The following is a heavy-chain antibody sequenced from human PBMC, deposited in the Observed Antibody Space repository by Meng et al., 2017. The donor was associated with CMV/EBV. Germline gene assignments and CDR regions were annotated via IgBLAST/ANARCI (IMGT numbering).Heavy chain of an antibody. J-gene: IGHJ5*02. CDR2: IYTSGST. V-gene: IGHV4-4*07. CDR1: GGSISSYY. CDR3: ARDLMNCSSTSCANWFDP. Sequence: QVQLQGWGPGLVKPSETLSLTCTVSGGSISSYYWSWIRQPAGKGLEWIGRIYTSGSTNYNPSLKSRVTMSVDTSKNQFSLKLSSVTAADTAVYYCARDLMNCSSTSCANWFDPWGQGTLVTVSS. D-gene: IGHD2-2*01.